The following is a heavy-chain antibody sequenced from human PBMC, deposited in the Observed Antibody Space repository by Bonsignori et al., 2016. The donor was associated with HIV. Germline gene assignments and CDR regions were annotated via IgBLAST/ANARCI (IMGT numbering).Heavy chain of an antibody. CDR2: THHSGNT. Sequence: WIRQPPGKGLEWIGYTHHSGNTNYNPSLKSRVTMSVDTSKNQFSLKLSSVTAADTAVYYCARDSGYSTSWYIHLAFDIWGQGTMVTVSS. J-gene: IGHJ3*02. CDR3: ARDSGYSTSWYIHLAFDI. D-gene: IGHD6-13*01. V-gene: IGHV4-59*01.